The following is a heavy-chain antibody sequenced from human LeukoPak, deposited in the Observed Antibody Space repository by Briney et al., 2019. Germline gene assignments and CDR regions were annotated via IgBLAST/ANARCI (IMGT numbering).Heavy chain of an antibody. CDR1: GFTFSSYA. CDR3: AKWSGYNWNGGGMNV. D-gene: IGHD1-20*01. V-gene: IGHV3-23*01. CDR2: ISGSGGST. J-gene: IGHJ6*02. Sequence: PGGSLRLSCAASGFTFSSYAMSWVRQAPGKGLEWVSAISGSGGSTYYADSVKGRFTISRDNSKNTLYLQMNSLRAEDTAVYYCAKWSGYNWNGGGMNVWGQGTTVTVSS.